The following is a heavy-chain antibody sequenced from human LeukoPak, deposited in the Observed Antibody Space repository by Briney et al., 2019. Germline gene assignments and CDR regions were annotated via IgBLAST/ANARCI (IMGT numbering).Heavy chain of an antibody. J-gene: IGHJ4*02. CDR1: GLTISDYY. CDR3: AKVGLNY. CDR2: IDRSGSAI. Sequence: GGSLRLSCAASGLTISDYYMRWIRQAPGKGLEWVSYIDRSGSAIYYADSVKGRFTISRDNAKNSLFLQMNSLRAEDTAVYYCAKVGLNYWGQGTLVTVSS. V-gene: IGHV3-11*04.